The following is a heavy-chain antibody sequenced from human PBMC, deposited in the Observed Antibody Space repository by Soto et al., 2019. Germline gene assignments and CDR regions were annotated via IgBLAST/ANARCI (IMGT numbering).Heavy chain of an antibody. J-gene: IGHJ6*02. D-gene: IGHD1-26*01. V-gene: IGHV1-18*01. CDR1: GYTFTSYG. Sequence: QVQLVQSGAEVKKPGASVKVSCKASGYTFTSYGISWVRQAPGQGLEWMGWINAYNGNTNYAQKLQGRVTMTTDTSTSTAYMELRSLRSDDTAVYYCARDKLGDYYYYYGMDVWGQGTTVTVSS. CDR3: ARDKLGDYYYYYGMDV. CDR2: INAYNGNT.